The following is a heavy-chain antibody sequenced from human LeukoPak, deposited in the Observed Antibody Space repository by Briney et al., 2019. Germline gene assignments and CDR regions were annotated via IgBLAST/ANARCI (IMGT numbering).Heavy chain of an antibody. Sequence: PGGSLRLSCAASGFSFNDYAMHWVRQAPGKGLEWVAVISYDGSNKYYADSVKGRFTISRDNSKNTVELQMTSLRAEDTAVYYWARATVHYGSDLYHFDYWGQGSLVTVSS. J-gene: IGHJ4*02. V-gene: IGHV3-30-3*01. CDR3: ARATVHYGSDLYHFDY. D-gene: IGHD6-19*01. CDR1: GFSFNDYA. CDR2: ISYDGSNK.